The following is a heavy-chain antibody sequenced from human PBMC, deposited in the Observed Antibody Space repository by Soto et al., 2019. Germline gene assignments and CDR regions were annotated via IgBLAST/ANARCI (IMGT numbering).Heavy chain of an antibody. CDR1: GGTFSSYA. D-gene: IGHD2-2*01. J-gene: IGHJ5*02. CDR2: IIPIFGTA. Sequence: SVKVSCKASGGTFSSYAISWVRQAPGQGLEWMGGIIPIFGTANYAQKFQGRVTITADESTSTAYMELSSLRSEDTAVYYCAASSTSQAPFDPWGQGTLVTVSS. V-gene: IGHV1-69*13. CDR3: AASSTSQAPFDP.